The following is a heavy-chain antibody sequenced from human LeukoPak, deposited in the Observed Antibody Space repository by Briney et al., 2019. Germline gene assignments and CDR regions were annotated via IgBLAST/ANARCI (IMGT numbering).Heavy chain of an antibody. CDR2: ISYDGSNK. Sequence: GRSLRLSCAASGFTFSSYAMHWVRQAPGKGLEWVAVISYDGSNKYYADSVKGRFTISRDNSKNTLYLQMNSLRAEDTAVYYCAKGRCSGVGCDSFHSWGQGALVTVSS. CDR3: AKGRCSGVGCDSFHS. J-gene: IGHJ4*02. V-gene: IGHV3-30-3*01. CDR1: GFTFSSYA. D-gene: IGHD2-15*01.